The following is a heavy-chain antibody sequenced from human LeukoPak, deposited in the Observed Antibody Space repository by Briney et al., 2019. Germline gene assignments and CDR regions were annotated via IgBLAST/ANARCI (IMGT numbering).Heavy chain of an antibody. CDR1: GVTLSSYA. J-gene: IGHJ4*02. CDR2: ISSSDTTI. D-gene: IGHD2-2*01. Sequence: GGSLRLSCAASGVTLSSYAMSWIRQAPGKGLEWVSYISSSDTTIYYADSVKGRFTISRDNAKNSLYLQMNSLRVEDTAVYYCARGFPATLLDYWGQGTLVTVSS. CDR3: ARGFPATLLDY. V-gene: IGHV3-11*01.